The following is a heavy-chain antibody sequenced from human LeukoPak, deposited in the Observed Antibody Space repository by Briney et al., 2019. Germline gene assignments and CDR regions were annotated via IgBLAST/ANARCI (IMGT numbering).Heavy chain of an antibody. CDR2: ISGSAHKI. D-gene: IGHD5-18*01. Sequence: SGGSLRLSCVASGITFSNYAVSWVRQAPEKGLDWVSVISGSAHKIRYADSVKGRFTISRDNSENIVYLQVNNLRAEDTAVYYCAGRVTGYSSGYVYWGQGTLVTVSS. CDR3: AGRVTGYSSGYVY. J-gene: IGHJ4*02. CDR1: GITFSNYA. V-gene: IGHV3-23*01.